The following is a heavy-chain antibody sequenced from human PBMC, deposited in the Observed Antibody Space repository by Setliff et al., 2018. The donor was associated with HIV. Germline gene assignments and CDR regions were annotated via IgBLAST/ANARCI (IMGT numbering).Heavy chain of an antibody. CDR2: IYWNDDK. J-gene: IGHJ4*02. CDR1: GLSLSTNGVG. V-gene: IGHV2-5*01. Sequence: TCTLSGLSLSTNGVGVGWIRQPPGKALEWLALIYWNDDKRYSPSLHSRLTITKDTSKNQVVLTMTNMAPVDTATYFCVHTPVSRNEYFFDYWGQGTLVTVSS. D-gene: IGHD2-2*01. CDR3: VHTPVSRNEYFFDY.